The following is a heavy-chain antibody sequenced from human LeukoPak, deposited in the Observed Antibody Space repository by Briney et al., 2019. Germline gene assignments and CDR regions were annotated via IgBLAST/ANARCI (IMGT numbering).Heavy chain of an antibody. J-gene: IGHJ4*02. V-gene: IGHV3-48*03. D-gene: IGHD1-7*01. Sequence: PGGSLRLSCAASGFTFSSYEVNWVRQAPGKGLEWVSSIGGSGDSIYYADSVKGRFTISRDNAKNSLDLQMNSLRAEDTAVYYCARDRNWNYDYWGQGTLVTVSS. CDR2: IGGSGDSI. CDR1: GFTFSSYE. CDR3: ARDRNWNYDY.